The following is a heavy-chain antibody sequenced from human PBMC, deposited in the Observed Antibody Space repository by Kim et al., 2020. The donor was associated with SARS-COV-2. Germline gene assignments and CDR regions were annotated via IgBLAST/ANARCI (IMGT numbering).Heavy chain of an antibody. V-gene: IGHV3-73*01. D-gene: IGHD2-15*01. J-gene: IGHJ4*02. CDR2: IRSKAYSYAT. Sequence: GGSLRLSCAASGFTFSGSAMHWVRQASGKGLEWVGRIRSKAYSYATAYAASVKGRFTISRDDSKNTADLQMNSLQIEDTAVYYCSSLVGDSAYWGQGTLVTVSS. CDR1: GFTFSGSA. CDR3: SSLVGDSAY.